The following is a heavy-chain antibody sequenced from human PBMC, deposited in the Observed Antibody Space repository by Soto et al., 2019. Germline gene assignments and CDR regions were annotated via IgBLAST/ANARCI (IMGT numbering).Heavy chain of an antibody. Sequence: GGSLRLSCAASGFTSSSYAMTWVRQAPGKGLEWVSSLSSSGGSTYYTNSVKGRFTISRDNSENTLYLQINSLRADDTAVYYCAKGNAGLPHYTFDHWCQGTLVTVSS. J-gene: IGHJ4*02. V-gene: IGHV3-23*01. D-gene: IGHD3-10*01. CDR2: LSSSGGST. CDR3: AKGNAGLPHYTFDH. CDR1: GFTSSSYA.